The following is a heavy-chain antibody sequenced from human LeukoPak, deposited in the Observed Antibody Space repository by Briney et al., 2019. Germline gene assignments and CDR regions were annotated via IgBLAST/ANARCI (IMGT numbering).Heavy chain of an antibody. J-gene: IGHJ6*03. D-gene: IGHD3-3*01. CDR1: GYTFTGYY. CDR2: INPNSGGT. V-gene: IGHV1-2*02. CDR3: ARGTRDRFLEWSRDYYMDV. Sequence: GASVKVSCKASGYTFTGYYMHWVRQAPGQGLEWMGWINPNSGGTNYAQKFQGRVTMTSDTSISTAYMKLSRLRSDDTAVYYCARGTRDRFLEWSRDYYMDVWGKGTTVTVSS.